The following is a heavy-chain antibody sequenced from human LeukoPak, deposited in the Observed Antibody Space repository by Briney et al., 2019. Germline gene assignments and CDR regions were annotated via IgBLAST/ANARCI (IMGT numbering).Heavy chain of an antibody. CDR2: IYTSGST. Sequence: SETLSLTCTVSGGSISSYYWSWIRQPAGKGLEWIGRIYTSGSTNYNPSLKSRVTMSVDTSKNQFSLKLSSVTAADTAVYYCARFYDYDGGDYYYYYYMDVWGKGTTVTVSS. J-gene: IGHJ6*03. V-gene: IGHV4-4*07. CDR3: ARFYDYDGGDYYYYYYMDV. CDR1: GGSISSYY. D-gene: IGHD3-16*01.